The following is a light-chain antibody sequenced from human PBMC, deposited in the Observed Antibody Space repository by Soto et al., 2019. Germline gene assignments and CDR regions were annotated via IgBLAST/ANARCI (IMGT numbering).Light chain of an antibody. V-gene: IGLV3-21*02. J-gene: IGLJ1*01. CDR1: NIEGKS. Sequence: SYALTQPPSVSWAPAQPATLTCGGRNIEGKSVHWYQQKPGQAPVLVVYDGSDRPSGIPERFTGSTSGNTATLTISRPEAGDEADYHCHVWDSVREHYAFGTGTKV. CDR3: HVWDSVREHYA. CDR2: DGS.